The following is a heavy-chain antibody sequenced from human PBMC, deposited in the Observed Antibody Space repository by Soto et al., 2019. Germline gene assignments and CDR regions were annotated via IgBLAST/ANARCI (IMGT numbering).Heavy chain of an antibody. V-gene: IGHV1-3*01. J-gene: IGHJ4*02. CDR3: ARDASGSYGPYYFDY. Sequence: ASVKVSCKASGYSFTSYSMHWVRQATGQRLEWMGWINAGNGNTKYSQKFQGRVTITRDTSASTAYMELSSLRSEDTAVYYCARDASGSYGPYYFDYWGKGTLVTAPQ. CDR2: INAGNGNT. D-gene: IGHD1-26*01. CDR1: GYSFTSYS.